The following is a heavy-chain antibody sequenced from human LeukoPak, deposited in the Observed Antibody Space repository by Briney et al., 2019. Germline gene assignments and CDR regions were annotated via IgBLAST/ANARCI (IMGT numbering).Heavy chain of an antibody. J-gene: IGHJ4*02. Sequence: ASVKVSCKASGYTFNGYFMHCVRQAPGQGLEWMGWINPDTGGTNYAQKFQGRVTLTRDTSISTAYMELSRLTSDDTAVYFCAVNWRSGFFDYWGQGTLVTVSS. V-gene: IGHV1-2*02. CDR2: INPDTGGT. CDR3: AVNWRSGFFDY. CDR1: GYTFNGYF. D-gene: IGHD3-3*01.